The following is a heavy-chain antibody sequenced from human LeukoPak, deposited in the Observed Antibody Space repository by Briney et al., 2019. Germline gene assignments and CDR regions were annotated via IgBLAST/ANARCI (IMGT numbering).Heavy chain of an antibody. J-gene: IGHJ4*02. Sequence: GASVKVSCKASGYTFTNYGITWVRQAPGHGLEWVGWIGASSGNTGYARKVQGRVTMTTDTSTSTAYMELKSLRSDDTAVYYCARGGGGWSGDYWGQGTLVTVSS. V-gene: IGHV1-18*01. CDR3: ARGGGGWSGDY. D-gene: IGHD6-19*01. CDR1: GYTFTNYG. CDR2: IGASSGNT.